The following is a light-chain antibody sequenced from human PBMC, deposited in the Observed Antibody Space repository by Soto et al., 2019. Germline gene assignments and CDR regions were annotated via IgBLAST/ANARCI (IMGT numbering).Light chain of an antibody. Sequence: DIVMTQSPATLSVAPGERVTFSCRASQGVSRKLAWYQHKPGQAPRLLIYGASNRATGIPDRFSGSGSGTDFTLTISRLEPEEFAVYYCQQYGSSGTVGQGTKVDIK. V-gene: IGKV3-20*01. CDR1: QGVSRK. CDR3: QQYGSSGT. J-gene: IGKJ1*01. CDR2: GAS.